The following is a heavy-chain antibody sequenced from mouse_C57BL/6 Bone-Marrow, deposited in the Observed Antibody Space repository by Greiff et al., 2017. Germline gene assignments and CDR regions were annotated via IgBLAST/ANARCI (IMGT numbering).Heavy chain of an antibody. CDR3: ARGGGPCGYCDV. CDR1: GYTFTSYW. V-gene: IGHV1-72*01. Sequence: QVQLQQPGAELVKPGASVKLSCKASGYTFTSYWMHWVKQRPGRGLEWIGRIGPNSGGTKYNEKLKSKATLTVDKPTSTAYMQLSSLTSEDAAVYYGARGGGPCGYCDVWGTGTTVTVSS. J-gene: IGHJ1*03. CDR2: IGPNSGGT. D-gene: IGHD3-3*01.